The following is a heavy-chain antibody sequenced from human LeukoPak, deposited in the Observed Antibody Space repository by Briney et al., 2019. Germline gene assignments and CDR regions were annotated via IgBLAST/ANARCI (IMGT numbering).Heavy chain of an antibody. D-gene: IGHD3-22*01. J-gene: IGHJ3*02. CDR3: ARGGRGSAAVVAPRSFDI. Sequence: GGSLRLSCAASGFTFSSYAMSWVRQAPGKGLEWVSSISNSGGRTFYTDSVKGRFTISRDNSKITLYLQMNSLRAEDTAVYYCARGGRGSAAVVAPRSFDIWGQGTMVTVSS. V-gene: IGHV3-23*01. CDR2: ISNSGGRT. CDR1: GFTFSSYA.